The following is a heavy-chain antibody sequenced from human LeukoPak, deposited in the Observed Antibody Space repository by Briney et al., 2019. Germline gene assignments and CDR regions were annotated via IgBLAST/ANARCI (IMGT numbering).Heavy chain of an antibody. CDR2: ISGSGGST. V-gene: IGHV3-23*01. CDR3: TSTSGWYPRFDY. CDR1: GFTFSSYA. Sequence: GASLRLSCAASGFTFSSYAMSWVRQAPGKGLEWASAISGSGGSTYYADSVKGRFTISRDNSKNTLYLQMNSLRAEDTAVYYCTSTSGWYPRFDYWGQGTLVTVSS. J-gene: IGHJ4*02. D-gene: IGHD6-19*01.